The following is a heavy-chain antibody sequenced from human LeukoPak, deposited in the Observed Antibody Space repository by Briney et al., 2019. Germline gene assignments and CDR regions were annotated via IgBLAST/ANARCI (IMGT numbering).Heavy chain of an antibody. Sequence: SETLSLTCAVYGGSFSGYYWSWIRQPPGKGLEWIGEINHSGSTNYNPSLKSRVTISVDTSKNQFSLKLSSVTAADTAVYYCARGHYDSSGYYVSWGYWGQGTLVTVSS. CDR3: ARGHYDSSGYYVSWGY. CDR1: GGSFSGYY. J-gene: IGHJ4*02. CDR2: INHSGST. D-gene: IGHD3-22*01. V-gene: IGHV4-34*01.